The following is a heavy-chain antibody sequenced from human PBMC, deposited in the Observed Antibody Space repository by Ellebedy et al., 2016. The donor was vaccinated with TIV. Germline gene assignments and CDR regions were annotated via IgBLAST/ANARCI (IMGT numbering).Heavy chain of an antibody. J-gene: IGHJ5*02. Sequence: GGSLRLSCAASGFTFSSYAMNWVRQAPGKGLEWVSAISGSGGSTHYADSVQGRFTISRDNSKNTLYLQMISLRAEDTAVYYCVRDYSGARAVAGRWFDQWGQGTLVTVSS. V-gene: IGHV3-23*01. D-gene: IGHD6-13*01. CDR3: VRDYSGARAVAGRWFDQ. CDR2: ISGSGGST. CDR1: GFTFSSYA.